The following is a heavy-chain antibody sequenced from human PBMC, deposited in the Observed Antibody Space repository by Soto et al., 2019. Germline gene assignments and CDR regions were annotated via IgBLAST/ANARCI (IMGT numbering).Heavy chain of an antibody. CDR3: ARSQGSSTSLEIYYYYYYGMDV. CDR2: IIPITGTA. D-gene: IGHD2-2*01. J-gene: IGHJ6*02. V-gene: IGHV1-69*01. CDR1: GGTFGSYA. Sequence: QVQLVQSGAEVKKPGSSVKVSCKASGGTFGSYAISWVRQAPGQGPEWMGGIIPITGTANYAQKFQGRVTITADESTSTASMQLRSLRSEETAEYYWARSQGSSTSLEIYYYYYYGMDVWGQGTTVTVSS.